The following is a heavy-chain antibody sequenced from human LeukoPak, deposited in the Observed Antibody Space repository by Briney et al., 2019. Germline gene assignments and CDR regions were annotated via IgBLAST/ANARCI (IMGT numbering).Heavy chain of an antibody. Sequence: SETLSLTCTVSGGSISSYYWSWIRQPPGKGLEWIGSGYYFGTSSYNPSLQSRVTISLDTSKNQFFLKLTSVTAADTAVYYCARDHPTLRLTNWGQGTLVTVSS. CDR1: GGSISSYY. CDR2: GYYFGTS. J-gene: IGHJ4*02. D-gene: IGHD2-21*02. V-gene: IGHV4-59*12. CDR3: ARDHPTLRLTN.